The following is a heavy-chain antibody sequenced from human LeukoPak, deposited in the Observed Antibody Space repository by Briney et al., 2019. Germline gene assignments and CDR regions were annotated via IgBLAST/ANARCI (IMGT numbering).Heavy chain of an antibody. Sequence: GGSLRLSCAASGFTFSSYSMTWVRQAPGKGLEWVSYISSSSSTIYYADSVKGRFTISRDNAKNSLYLQMNSLRAEDTAVYYCARDRNGDYEGAFFDYWGQGTLVTVSS. J-gene: IGHJ4*02. V-gene: IGHV3-48*01. D-gene: IGHD4-17*01. CDR3: ARDRNGDYEGAFFDY. CDR2: ISSSSSTI. CDR1: GFTFSSYS.